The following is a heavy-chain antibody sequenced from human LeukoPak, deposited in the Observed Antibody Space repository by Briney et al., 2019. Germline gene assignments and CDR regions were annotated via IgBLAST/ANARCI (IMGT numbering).Heavy chain of an antibody. CDR2: IKQDGSEK. Sequence: GGSLRLSCAASGFTFSNYRMVWVRQAPGKGLEWVGNIKQDGSEKRYADSVRGRFSISRDNAQTSLYLQMNSLRAEDTAVYYCARASDPWLQLTWGQGTLVTVSS. CDR1: GFTFSNYR. J-gene: IGHJ5*02. D-gene: IGHD5-24*01. V-gene: IGHV3-7*05. CDR3: ARASDPWLQLT.